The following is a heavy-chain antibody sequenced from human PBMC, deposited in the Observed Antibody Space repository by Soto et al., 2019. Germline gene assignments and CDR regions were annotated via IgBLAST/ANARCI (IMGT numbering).Heavy chain of an antibody. J-gene: IGHJ5*02. D-gene: IGHD2-2*01. CDR3: ARDRYCSSTSCRNWFDP. V-gene: IGHV1-69*04. CDR2: IIPILGIA. Sequence: ASVKVSCKASGGTFSSYTISWVRQAPGQGLEWMGRIIPILGIANYAQKFQGRVTITADKSTSTAYMELSSLRSEDTAVYYCARDRYCSSTSCRNWFDPWGQGTLVTVSS. CDR1: GGTFSSYT.